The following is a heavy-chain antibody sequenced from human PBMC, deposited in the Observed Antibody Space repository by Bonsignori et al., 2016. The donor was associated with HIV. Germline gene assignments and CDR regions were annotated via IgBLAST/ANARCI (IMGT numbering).Heavy chain of an antibody. D-gene: IGHD3-3*01. CDR3: ARVDFGVDKTWFDP. Sequence: QVQLVESGGGLVKPGGSLTLSCATSGFVFSGHYMTWICQAPGKGLEWVSYISGSGSHTNFADSVKGRFTISRDNTKNSLYLQMNSLRAEDTAIYYCARVDFGVDKTWFDPWGQG. V-gene: IGHV3-11*05. CDR2: ISGSGSHT. CDR1: GFVFSGHY. J-gene: IGHJ5*02.